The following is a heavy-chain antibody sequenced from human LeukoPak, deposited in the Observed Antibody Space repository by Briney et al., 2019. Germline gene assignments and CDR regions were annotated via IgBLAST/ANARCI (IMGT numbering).Heavy chain of an antibody. CDR1: GFCFSTYA. J-gene: IGHJ1*01. CDR2: ISSSGADT. D-gene: IGHD2-21*02. CDR3: SKRGSDSPSCFQH. Sequence: GGSLRLSCAASGFCFSTYAMTWVRQVPGKGPEWVSAISSSGADTHYADSVKGRFTISRDNSKNTLYLQMNSLRAEDTAVYYCSKRGSDSPSCFQHWGQGTLVTVSS. V-gene: IGHV3-23*01.